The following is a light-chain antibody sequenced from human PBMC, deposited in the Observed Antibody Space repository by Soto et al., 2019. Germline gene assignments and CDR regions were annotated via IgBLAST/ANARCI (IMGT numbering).Light chain of an antibody. V-gene: IGLV2-8*01. CDR1: SSDVGAYNY. CDR2: EVS. Sequence: QSVLTQPPSASGSPGQSVTISCTGTSSDVGAYNYVSWYQLHPGKAPKLMIFEVSKRPSGVPDRFSGSKSGNTASLTVSGLQAEDEGDYYCSSYAGSNNLIFGGGTKLTVL. J-gene: IGLJ2*01. CDR3: SSYAGSNNLI.